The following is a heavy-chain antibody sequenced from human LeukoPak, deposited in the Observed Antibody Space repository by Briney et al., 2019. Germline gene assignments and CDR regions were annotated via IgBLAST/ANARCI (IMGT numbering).Heavy chain of an antibody. CDR3: ARRTIAADRSYLYYFDY. J-gene: IGHJ4*02. CDR2: TQQDGSDK. D-gene: IGHD6-13*01. V-gene: IGHV3-7*05. Sequence: WGSLRLSCAASGFTFSNFWMSWVRQAPGKGLEWVANTQQDGSDKYYVDSVKGRFTISRDNAKNSLYLQMNSLRAEDTAVYYCARRTIAADRSYLYYFDYWGQGTLVTVSS. CDR1: GFTFSNFW.